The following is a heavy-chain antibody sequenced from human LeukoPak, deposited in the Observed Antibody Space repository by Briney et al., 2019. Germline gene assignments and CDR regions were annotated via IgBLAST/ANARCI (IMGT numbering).Heavy chain of an antibody. D-gene: IGHD6-13*01. CDR2: IYYSGST. J-gene: IGHJ4*02. CDR1: GGSISSSRDY. Sequence: PSETLSLTCIVSGGSISSSRDYWAWIRQPPGKGLEWIANIYYSGSTYYSPSLKSRVTISVDTSKNQFSLKLSSVTAADTAVYYCASVSIAAAGTGIDYWGQGTLVTVSS. V-gene: IGHV4-39*07. CDR3: ASVSIAAAGTGIDY.